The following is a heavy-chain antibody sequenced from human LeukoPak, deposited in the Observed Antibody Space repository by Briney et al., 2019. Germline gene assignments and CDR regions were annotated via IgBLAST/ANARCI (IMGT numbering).Heavy chain of an antibody. Sequence: PGGSLRLSCAASGFTFSSYAMSWVRQAPGKGLEWVSSISGSGARTYYADPVKGRFTISRDSSKNTLYLQMNSLRAEDAAVYYCAKAPVTTCSGAYCYPFDYWGQGTLVTVSS. CDR3: AKAPVTTCSGAYCYPFDY. CDR1: GFTFSSYA. D-gene: IGHD2-15*01. CDR2: ISGSGART. J-gene: IGHJ4*02. V-gene: IGHV3-23*01.